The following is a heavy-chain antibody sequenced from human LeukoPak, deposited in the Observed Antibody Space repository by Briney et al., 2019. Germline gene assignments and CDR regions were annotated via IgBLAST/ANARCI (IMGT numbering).Heavy chain of an antibody. J-gene: IGHJ5*02. D-gene: IGHD6-19*01. CDR3: AKCSTSAYTTGWCNWIDP. CDR2: TVSRGTT. Sequence: GGSLRLSCVASGFTFTSDAMNWVRQAPGKGLEWVSSTVSRGTTQYADSVKGRFTASRDTSKNTLYLQMNSLRADDTAVYYCAKCSTSAYTTGWCNWIDPWGQGTLVTVSS. V-gene: IGHV3-23*01. CDR1: GFTFTSDA.